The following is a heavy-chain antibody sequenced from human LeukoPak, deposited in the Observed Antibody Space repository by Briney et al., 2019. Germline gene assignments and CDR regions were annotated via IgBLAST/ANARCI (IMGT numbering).Heavy chain of an antibody. CDR1: GINFRSSG. CDR3: AREGGRAVPGRFDQ. CDR2: IQNDGSDK. D-gene: IGHD6-13*01. V-gene: IGHV3-30*02. J-gene: IGHJ4*02. Sequence: GGSLRLSCAASGINFRSSGMHWVRQAPGKGLEWVTFIQNDGSDKHYAASVKGRFTISRDNSKNTVYLHMASLRADDTALYYCAREGGRAVPGRFDQWGQGTLVTVSS.